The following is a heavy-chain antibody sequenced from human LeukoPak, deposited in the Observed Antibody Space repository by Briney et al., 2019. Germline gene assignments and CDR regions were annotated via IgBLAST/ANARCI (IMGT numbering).Heavy chain of an antibody. CDR3: ARDRRGVTFGGVIVQNWFDP. J-gene: IGHJ5*02. CDR1: GGSIRGGTYY. V-gene: IGHV4-39*07. Sequence: PSETLSLTCSVSGGSIRGGTYYWGWIRQPPGKGLEWIGSIYYSGSTYYNPSLKSRVTISVDTSKNQFSLKLSSVTAADTAVYYCARDRRGVTFGGVIVQNWFDPWGQGTLVTVSS. D-gene: IGHD3-16*02. CDR2: IYYSGST.